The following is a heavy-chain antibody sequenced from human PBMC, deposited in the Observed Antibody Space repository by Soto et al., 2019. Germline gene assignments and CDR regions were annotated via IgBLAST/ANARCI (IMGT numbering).Heavy chain of an antibody. V-gene: IGHV3-7*01. D-gene: IGHD2-15*01. CDR1: GFTFSSYW. J-gene: IGHJ4*02. CDR3: ARDYGGNPGIY. Sequence: GALRLSCAASGFTFSSYWTSWVRQAPGKGLEWVANINQDGSEEYYVDSVKGRFTISRDNAKNSLSLQMNSLRTEDTAVYYCARDYGGNPGIYWGQGALVTVSS. CDR2: INQDGSEE.